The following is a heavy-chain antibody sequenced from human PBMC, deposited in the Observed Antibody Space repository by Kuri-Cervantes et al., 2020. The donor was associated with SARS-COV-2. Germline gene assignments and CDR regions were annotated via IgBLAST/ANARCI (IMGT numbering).Heavy chain of an antibody. CDR2: ISYDGSNK. CDR1: GFTFSSFA. CDR3: ARDGPVLRFLEWLPGYYFDY. D-gene: IGHD3-3*01. V-gene: IGHV3-30-3*01. J-gene: IGHJ4*02. Sequence: LSLTCAASGFTFSSFAMHWVRQAPGKGLEWVAVISYDGSNKYYADSVKCRFTISRDNSKNTLYLQMNSLRAEDTAVYYCARDGPVLRFLEWLPGYYFDYWGQGTLVTVSS.